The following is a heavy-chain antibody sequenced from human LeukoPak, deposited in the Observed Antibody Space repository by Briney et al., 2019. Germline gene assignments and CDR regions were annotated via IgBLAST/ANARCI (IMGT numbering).Heavy chain of an antibody. J-gene: IGHJ4*02. CDR3: AKDIYGSGLDY. CDR1: GFTFDDYA. Sequence: SLRLSCAASGFTFDDYAMHWVRQAPGKGLEWVSGISWNSGSIGYADSVKGRFTISRDNAKNSLYLQMNSLRAEDTALYYCAKDIYGSGLDYWGQGTLVTVPS. CDR2: ISWNSGSI. V-gene: IGHV3-9*01. D-gene: IGHD3-10*01.